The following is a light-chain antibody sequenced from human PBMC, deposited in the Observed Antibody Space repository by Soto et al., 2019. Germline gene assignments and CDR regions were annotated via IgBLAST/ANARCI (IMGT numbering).Light chain of an antibody. CDR2: GAS. CDR3: QQYDRSSLT. V-gene: IGKV3-20*01. J-gene: IGKJ4*01. CDR1: QSVGSTY. Sequence: LAQTPRTLSLSQGERSTLSCTASQSVGSTYLAWYQQEPGQAPRVLLYGASRRATCILDRFSGWGCGTDFALTISRLEPEDFALYYCQQYDRSSLTFGGGTKVDIK.